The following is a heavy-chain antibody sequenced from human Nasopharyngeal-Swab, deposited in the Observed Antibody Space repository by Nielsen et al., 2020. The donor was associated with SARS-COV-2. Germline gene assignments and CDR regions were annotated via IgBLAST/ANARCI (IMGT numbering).Heavy chain of an antibody. J-gene: IGHJ5*02. CDR3: AKDQYSSGWYRVGNWFDP. D-gene: IGHD6-19*01. CDR2: ISGSGGST. Sequence: GGSLRLSCAASGFTVSSNYMSWVRQAPGKGLEWVSAISGSGGSTYYADSVKGRFTISRDNSKNTLYLQMNSLRAEDTAVYYCAKDQYSSGWYRVGNWFDPWGQGTLVTVSS. V-gene: IGHV3-23*01. CDR1: GFTVSSNY.